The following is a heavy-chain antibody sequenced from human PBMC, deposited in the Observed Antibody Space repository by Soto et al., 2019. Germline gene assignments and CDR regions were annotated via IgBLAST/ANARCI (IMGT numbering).Heavy chain of an antibody. CDR2: ISLTGGSV. CDR1: GFTFNTYA. Sequence: VGSLRLSCAASGFTFNTYAMTWVRQPPGKGLEWVSSISLTGGSVYDADSVKGRFTISRDNSKNILYLQMTSLRVEDTAKYFCAKVIRRDAYGAFDVWGQGTMVTVSS. CDR3: AKVIRRDAYGAFDV. D-gene: IGHD4-17*01. V-gene: IGHV3-23*01. J-gene: IGHJ3*01.